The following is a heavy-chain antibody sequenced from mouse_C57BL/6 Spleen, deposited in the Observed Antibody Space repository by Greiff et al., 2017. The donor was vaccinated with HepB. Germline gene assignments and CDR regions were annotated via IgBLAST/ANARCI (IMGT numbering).Heavy chain of an antibody. Sequence: VKLLESGAELVKPGASVKLSCKASGYTFTEYTIHWVKQRSGQGLEWIGWFYPGSGSIKYNEKFKDKATLTADKSSSTVYMELSRMTSEDSAVYFCARHERDYYGSSFLAMDYWGQGTSVTVSS. CDR1: GYTFTEYT. D-gene: IGHD1-1*01. V-gene: IGHV1-62-2*01. CDR3: ARHERDYYGSSFLAMDY. CDR2: FYPGSGSI. J-gene: IGHJ4*01.